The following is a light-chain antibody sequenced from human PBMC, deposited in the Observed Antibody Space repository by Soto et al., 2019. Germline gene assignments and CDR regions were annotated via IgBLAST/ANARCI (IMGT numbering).Light chain of an antibody. Sequence: DIPLTQSPSSLSASVGDRVTITCRASQSIGTWLAWYQQKPGTAPNLLIYGASSLESGVPSRFSGSGSGTEFTLTINSLQSDDFASYYCHQYNSFPWTFGQGTKVEIK. CDR1: QSIGTW. CDR2: GAS. V-gene: IGKV1-5*01. CDR3: HQYNSFPWT. J-gene: IGKJ1*01.